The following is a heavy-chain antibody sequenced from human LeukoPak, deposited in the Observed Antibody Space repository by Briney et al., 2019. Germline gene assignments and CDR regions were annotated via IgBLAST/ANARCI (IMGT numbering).Heavy chain of an antibody. CDR1: GGSISSGSYY. J-gene: IGHJ5*02. Sequence: PSETLSLTCTVSGGSISSGSYYWGWIRQPPGKGLEWIGSIYYSGSTYYNPSLKSRVTISVDTSKNQFSLKLSSVTAADTAVYYCARHRDVDRGYNWFDPWGQGTLVTVSS. D-gene: IGHD5-12*01. CDR2: IYYSGST. CDR3: ARHRDVDRGYNWFDP. V-gene: IGHV4-39*01.